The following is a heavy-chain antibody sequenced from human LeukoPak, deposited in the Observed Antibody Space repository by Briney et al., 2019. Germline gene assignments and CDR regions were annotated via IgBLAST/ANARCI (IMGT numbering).Heavy chain of an antibody. CDR1: GFTFSSYA. D-gene: IGHD3-10*01. CDR2: ISYDGSNK. CDR3: ARDHAGGSGSYYDY. V-gene: IGHV3-30-3*01. Sequence: PGGSLRLSCAASGFTFSSYAMHWVRQAPGKGLEWVAVISYDGSNKYYADSVKGRFTISRDNAKNSLYLQMNSLRAEDTALYYCARDHAGGSGSYYDYWGQGTLVTVSS. J-gene: IGHJ4*02.